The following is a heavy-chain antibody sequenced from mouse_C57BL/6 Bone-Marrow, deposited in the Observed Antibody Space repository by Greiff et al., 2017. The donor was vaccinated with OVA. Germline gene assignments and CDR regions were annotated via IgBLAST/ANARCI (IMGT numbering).Heavy chain of an antibody. CDR2: IDPSDGYT. CDR3: ARYTTVVATDYFDY. CDR1: GYTFTSYW. Sequence: QVQLQQPGAELVKPGASVKLSCKASGYTFTSYWMQWVKQRPGQGLEWIGEIDPSDGYTNYNQKFKGKATLTVDTSSSTAYMQLSSLTSEDSAVDYCARYTTVVATDYFDYWGQGTTLTVSS. D-gene: IGHD1-1*01. J-gene: IGHJ2*01. V-gene: IGHV1-50*01.